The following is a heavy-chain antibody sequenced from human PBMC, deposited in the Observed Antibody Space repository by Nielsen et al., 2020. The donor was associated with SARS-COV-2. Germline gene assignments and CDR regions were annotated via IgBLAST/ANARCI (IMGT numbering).Heavy chain of an antibody. D-gene: IGHD3-9*01. Sequence: GESLKISCKGSGYSFTSYWISWVRQMPGKGLEWMGRIDPSDSYTNYSPSFQGHVTISADKSISTAYLQWSSLKASDTAMYYCARHGDYDILTGYYPHDAFDIRGQGTMVTVSS. CDR1: GYSFTSYW. CDR2: IDPSDSYT. CDR3: ARHGDYDILTGYYPHDAFDI. V-gene: IGHV5-10-1*01. J-gene: IGHJ3*02.